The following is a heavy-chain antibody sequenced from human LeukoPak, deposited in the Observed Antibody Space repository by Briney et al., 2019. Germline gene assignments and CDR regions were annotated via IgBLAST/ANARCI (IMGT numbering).Heavy chain of an antibody. CDR2: IYYSGNT. Sequence: PSETLSLTCTVSGGSISSSSYYWGWIRQPPGKGLEWIGYIYYSGNTNYNPSLKSRVTISVDTSKSQFSLKLSSVTAADTAVYYCARGPGGTLDYWGQGTLVTVSS. D-gene: IGHD3-10*01. CDR3: ARGPGGTLDY. V-gene: IGHV4-61*05. J-gene: IGHJ4*02. CDR1: GGSISSSSYY.